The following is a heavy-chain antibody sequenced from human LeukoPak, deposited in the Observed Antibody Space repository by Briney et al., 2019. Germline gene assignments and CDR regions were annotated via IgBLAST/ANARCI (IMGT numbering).Heavy chain of an antibody. D-gene: IGHD3-16*01. CDR3: ARVRYRLAETYIDY. CDR1: GYSISSGYY. V-gene: IGHV1-2*02. CDR2: INPNSGDT. Sequence: TCTVSGYSISSGYYWGWIRQAPGQGLEWMGWINPNSGDTNYAQKFQGRVTMTRDTSISTAYMELSRLRSDDTAVYYCARVRYRLAETYIDYWGQGTLVTVSS. J-gene: IGHJ4*02.